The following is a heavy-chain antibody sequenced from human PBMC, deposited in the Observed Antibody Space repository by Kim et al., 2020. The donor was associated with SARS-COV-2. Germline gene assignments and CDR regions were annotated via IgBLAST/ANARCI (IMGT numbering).Heavy chain of an antibody. CDR1: GYTFTSYA. CDR2: INAGNGNT. Sequence: ASVKVSCKASGYTFTSYAMHWVRQAPGQRLEWMGWINAGNGNTKYSQKFQGRVTITRDTSASTAYMELSSLRSEDTAVYYCARGIIAGDSSGYFDYWGQGTLVTVSS. J-gene: IGHJ4*02. D-gene: IGHD3-22*01. CDR3: ARGIIAGDSSGYFDY. V-gene: IGHV1-3*01.